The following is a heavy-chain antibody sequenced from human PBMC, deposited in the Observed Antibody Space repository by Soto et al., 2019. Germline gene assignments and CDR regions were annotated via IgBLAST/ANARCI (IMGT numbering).Heavy chain of an antibody. V-gene: IGHV3-73*01. D-gene: IGHD3-10*01. CDR1: GFTFSGSA. CDR2: IRSKANSYAT. J-gene: IGHJ6*02. Sequence: GGSLRLSCAASGFTFSGSAMHWVRQASGKGLEWVGRIRSKANSYATAYAASVKGRFTISRDDSKNTAYLQMNSLKTEDTAVYYCTRTSPWFGEFYYYYGMDVWGQGTTVTVSS. CDR3: TRTSPWFGEFYYYYGMDV.